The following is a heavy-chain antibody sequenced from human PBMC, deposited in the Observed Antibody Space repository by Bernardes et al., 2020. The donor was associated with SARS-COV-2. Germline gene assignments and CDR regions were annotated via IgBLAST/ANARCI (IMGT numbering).Heavy chain of an antibody. V-gene: IGHV3-48*04. CDR1: GFTFSSYS. D-gene: IGHD6-6*01. J-gene: IGHJ6*03. CDR2: ISSSSSTI. CDR3: ARRIAARPPLYYYMDV. Sequence: GSLRLSCAASGFTFSSYSMNWVRQAPGKGLEWVSYISSSSSTIYYADSVKGRFTISRDNAKNSLYLQMNSLRAEDTAVYYCARRIAARPPLYYYMDVWGKGTTVTVSS.